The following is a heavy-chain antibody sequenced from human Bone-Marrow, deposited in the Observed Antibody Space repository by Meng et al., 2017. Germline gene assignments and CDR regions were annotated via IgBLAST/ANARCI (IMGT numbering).Heavy chain of an antibody. CDR2: IYHSGST. CDR1: CGSSSSSNW. CDR3: ARRVSGSGLTTDWFDP. D-gene: IGHD4-17*01. V-gene: IGHV4-4*02. J-gene: IGHJ5*02. Sequence: QVSPPESGPRLVKPSGTLATTCAASCGSSSSSNWCSWVRQPPGKGLEWIGEIYHSGSTNYNPSLKSRVTISVDKSKNQFSLKLSSVTAADTAVYYCARRVSGSGLTTDWFDPWGQGTLVTVSS.